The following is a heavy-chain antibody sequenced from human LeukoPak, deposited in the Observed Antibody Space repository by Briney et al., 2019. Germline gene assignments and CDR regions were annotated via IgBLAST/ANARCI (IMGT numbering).Heavy chain of an antibody. Sequence: GGSLRLSCAASGFTFSSYAMXXXXXAPXKGXXXXXXXXGSGGTXYYADSVXXXFXXXRXNSKNTLYLQMNSLRAEDTAIYYCAKDREPSQYRNNWFDPWGQGTLVTVSS. D-gene: IGHD1-26*01. CDR2: XXGSGGTX. CDR1: GFTFSSYA. V-gene: IGHV3-23*01. CDR3: AKDREPSQYRNNWFDP. J-gene: IGHJ5*02.